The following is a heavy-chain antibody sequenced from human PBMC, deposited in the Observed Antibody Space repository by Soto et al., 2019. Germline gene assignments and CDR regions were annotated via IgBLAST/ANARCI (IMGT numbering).Heavy chain of an antibody. CDR2: IYYSGST. D-gene: IGHD1-1*01. Sequence: SETLSLTCTVSGASISTYYHSWVRQPPGKRLEWIGYIYYSGSTIYNPSLVSRVSMSLDTSKNQFSLRLSSVTAADTAVYYCARHGGTGTTFNYWGRGVLVTVSS. CDR1: GASISTYY. J-gene: IGHJ4*02. V-gene: IGHV4-59*08. CDR3: ARHGGTGTTFNY.